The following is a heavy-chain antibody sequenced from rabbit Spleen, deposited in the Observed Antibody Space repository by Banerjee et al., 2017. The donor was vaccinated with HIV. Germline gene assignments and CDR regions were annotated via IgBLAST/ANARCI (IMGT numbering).Heavy chain of an antibody. D-gene: IGHD6-1*01. CDR2: IYGGSSGAT. CDR1: GFSFSSSYW. CDR3: ARGSGGGVDGWVDYFDL. J-gene: IGHJ4*01. V-gene: IGHV1S45*01. Sequence: LEESGGGLVKPEGSLTLTCTASGFSFSSSYWICWVRQAPGKGLEWIACIYGGSSGATHYASWAKGRFTISKTSSTTVTLQMTSLTAADTATYFCARGSGGGVDGWVDYFDLWGQGTLVTVS.